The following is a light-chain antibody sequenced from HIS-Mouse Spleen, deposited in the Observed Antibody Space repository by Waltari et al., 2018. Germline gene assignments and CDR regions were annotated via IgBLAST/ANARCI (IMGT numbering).Light chain of an antibody. CDR1: QGISSY. CDR3: QQLNSYPPT. J-gene: IGKJ1*01. CDR2: AAS. Sequence: DIQLTQSPSFLSASVGDRVTITCRASQGISSYLAWYQQKPGKDPKILIYAASTLQSGVPSRVSGSGSGTEFTLTISSLQPEDFATYYCQQLNSYPPTFGQGTKVEIK. V-gene: IGKV1-9*01.